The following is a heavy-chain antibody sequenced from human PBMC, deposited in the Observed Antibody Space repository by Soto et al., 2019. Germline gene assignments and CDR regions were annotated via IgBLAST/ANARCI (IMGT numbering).Heavy chain of an antibody. CDR1: GYTFTCYG. Sequence: QVQLLQSGAELKKPGASVKVSCKASGYTFTCYGISWVRQAPGQGLEWMGWISSYSGNTNYAQKFRGRVTMTTDTTASTAYMELTSLTSDDTGVYYCARVPGAFVLVPATLAWFDPWGLGTLVSVSS. CDR3: ARVPGAFVLVPATLAWFDP. D-gene: IGHD2-15*01. J-gene: IGHJ5*02. CDR2: ISSYSGNT. V-gene: IGHV1-18*04.